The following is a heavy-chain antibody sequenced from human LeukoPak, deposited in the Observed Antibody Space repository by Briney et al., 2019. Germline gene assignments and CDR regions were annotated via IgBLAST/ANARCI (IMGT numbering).Heavy chain of an antibody. CDR1: GGTFISYD. Sequence: ASVKVSCKASGGTFISYDISWVRQAPGQGLEWMGGITPVFGTAKYAQKFQGRVTITAVESMSTAYMELSSLRSEDTAVYYCARGWLAETTVVTPYNYWGRGTLVTVSS. CDR2: ITPVFGTA. D-gene: IGHD4-23*01. CDR3: ARGWLAETTVVTPYNY. V-gene: IGHV1-69*13. J-gene: IGHJ4*02.